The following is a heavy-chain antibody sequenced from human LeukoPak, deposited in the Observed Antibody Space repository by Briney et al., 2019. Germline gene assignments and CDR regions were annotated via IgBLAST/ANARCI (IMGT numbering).Heavy chain of an antibody. CDR1: GFTFDDYG. V-gene: IGHV3-20*04. Sequence: GGSLRLSCAASGFTFDDYGMSWVRQAPGKGLEWVSGINWNGGSTGYADSVKGRFTNSRDNAKNSLYLQMNSLRAEDTALYYCARDSRLSGWYDAFDIWGQGTMVTVSS. CDR2: INWNGGST. J-gene: IGHJ3*02. CDR3: ARDSRLSGWYDAFDI. D-gene: IGHD6-19*01.